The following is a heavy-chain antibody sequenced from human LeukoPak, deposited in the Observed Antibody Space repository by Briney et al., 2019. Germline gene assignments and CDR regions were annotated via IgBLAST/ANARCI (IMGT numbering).Heavy chain of an antibody. D-gene: IGHD6-13*01. CDR2: ISWNSGTI. CDR3: AKGSSWYGGEFDY. V-gene: IGHV3-9*01. Sequence: GGSLRLSCAASGFAFDDYGMHWVRQAPGKGLEWVSTISWNSGTIDSADSVEGRFTISRDNAKDSLYLQMNSLRAEDTALYYCAKGSSWYGGEFDYWGQGTLVTVSS. CDR1: GFAFDDYG. J-gene: IGHJ4*02.